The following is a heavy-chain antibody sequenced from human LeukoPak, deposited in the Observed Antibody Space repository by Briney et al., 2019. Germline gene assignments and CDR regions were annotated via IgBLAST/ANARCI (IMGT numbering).Heavy chain of an antibody. CDR3: AKGNSGSYSYYFDC. CDR1: GFIFDEYA. CDR2: ISWNRGSI. Sequence: GGSLRLSCAASGFIFDEYAMHWVRQAPGKGLEWVSSISWNRGSIAYADSVKGRFTISRDNSKNSLFLQMRGLGPEDTALYYCAKGNSGSYSYYFDCWGQGTLVTVSS. D-gene: IGHD1-26*01. J-gene: IGHJ4*02. V-gene: IGHV3-9*01.